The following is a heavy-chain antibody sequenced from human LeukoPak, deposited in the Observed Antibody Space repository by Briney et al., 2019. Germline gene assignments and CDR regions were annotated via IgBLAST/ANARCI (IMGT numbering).Heavy chain of an antibody. CDR3: ARVVSDFWSGYYLDY. Sequence: ASVKVSCKASGGTFSSYAISWVRQAPGQGLEWVGGIIPIFGTANYAQKFQGRVTITTDESTSTAYMELSSLRSEDTAVYYCARVVSDFWSGYYLDYWGQGTLVTVSS. D-gene: IGHD3-3*01. CDR2: IIPIFGTA. CDR1: GGTFSSYA. J-gene: IGHJ4*02. V-gene: IGHV1-69*05.